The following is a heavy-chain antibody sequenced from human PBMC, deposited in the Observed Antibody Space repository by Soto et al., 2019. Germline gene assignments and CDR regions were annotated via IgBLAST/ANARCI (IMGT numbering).Heavy chain of an antibody. V-gene: IGHV3-21*01. CDR1: GFTFSTYN. D-gene: IGHD6-13*01. J-gene: IGHJ5*02. CDR2: ITSSSYI. CDR3: SRGSGSTWDYNWFDP. Sequence: PGGSLRLSCAASGFTFSTYNMNWVRQAPGKGLEWVSSITSSSYIYYADSVEGRFTISRDNAKNSVYLQMNSLRAEDTAVYYCSRGSGSTWDYNWFDPWGQGTLVTVSS.